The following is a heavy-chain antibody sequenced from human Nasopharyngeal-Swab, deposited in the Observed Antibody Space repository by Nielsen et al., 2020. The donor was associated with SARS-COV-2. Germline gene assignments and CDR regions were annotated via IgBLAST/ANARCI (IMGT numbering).Heavy chain of an antibody. CDR1: GFTFTDYV. CDR2: ISTTSDYI. V-gene: IGHV3-21*04. J-gene: IGHJ6*02. Sequence: GESLKISCAASGFTFTDYVMNWVRQAPGKGLEWVSSISTTSDYIYYADSVKGRFTISRDNSKNTLYLQMNSLRAEDTAVYYCAKEGALTIFGVVPPGGYYYYGMDVWGQGTTVTVSS. D-gene: IGHD3-3*01. CDR3: AKEGALTIFGVVPPGGYYYYGMDV.